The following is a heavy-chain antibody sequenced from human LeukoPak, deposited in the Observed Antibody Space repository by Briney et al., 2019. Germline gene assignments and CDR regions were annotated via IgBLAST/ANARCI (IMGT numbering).Heavy chain of an antibody. CDR1: GGTFSSYA. CDR2: ITPIFGTA. Sequence: GASVKVSCKASGGTFSSYAISWVRQAPGQGLEWMGRITPIFGTANYAQKFQGRVTITTDESTSTAYMELSSLRSEDTAVYYCARDSGLVSALGFDYWGQGTLVTVSS. D-gene: IGHD6-6*01. J-gene: IGHJ4*02. V-gene: IGHV1-69*05. CDR3: ARDSGLVSALGFDY.